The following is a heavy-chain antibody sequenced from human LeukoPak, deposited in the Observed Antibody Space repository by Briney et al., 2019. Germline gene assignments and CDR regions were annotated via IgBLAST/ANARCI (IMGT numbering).Heavy chain of an antibody. CDR2: MHNGVHT. Sequence: PSETLSLTCTVPGDSISSYYWSWIRQPPGKGLEWIGYMHNGVHTNYNPSLKSRVTISGDTSKNQLSLKLTSVTAADTAVYYCAATVKRDYGDTNLGYWGQRTLVAVSS. CDR1: GDSISSYY. CDR3: AATVKRDYGDTNLGY. V-gene: IGHV4-59*01. J-gene: IGHJ4*02. D-gene: IGHD4/OR15-4a*01.